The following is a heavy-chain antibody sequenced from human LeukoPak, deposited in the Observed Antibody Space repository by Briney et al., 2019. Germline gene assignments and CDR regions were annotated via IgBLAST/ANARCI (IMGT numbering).Heavy chain of an antibody. CDR1: VGSISSYY. V-gene: IGHV4-59*01. Sequence: SETLSLTCAVSVGSISSYYRSCMREPPGKGLEWIGYIYYSGSTNYNPSLKSRVTISIDTSTNQFSLKLTSVTAADTAVYYCASYAVNQGQAYWGQGTLVTVSS. D-gene: IGHD2-2*01. CDR2: IYYSGST. J-gene: IGHJ4*02. CDR3: ASYAVNQGQAY.